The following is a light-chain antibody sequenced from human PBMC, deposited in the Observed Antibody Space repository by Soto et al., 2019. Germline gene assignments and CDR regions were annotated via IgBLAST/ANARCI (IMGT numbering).Light chain of an antibody. V-gene: IGLV1-51*01. J-gene: IGLJ2*01. CDR3: GTWDSSLSAVV. Sequence: QSVLTQPPSVSAAPGPKVTISCSGSSSHVGNNYLSWYQQLPGTATKLLIYDNNKRPSGIPDRFSGSNSATSATLGITGLQTGDEADYYCGTWDSSLSAVVFGGGTKLTVL. CDR1: SSHVGNNY. CDR2: DNN.